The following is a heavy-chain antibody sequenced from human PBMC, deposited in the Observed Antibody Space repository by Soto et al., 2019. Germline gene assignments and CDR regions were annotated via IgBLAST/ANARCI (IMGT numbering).Heavy chain of an antibody. V-gene: IGHV1-8*01. Sequence: QVQLVQSGAEVKKPGASVKVSCKASGYTFTSYDINWVRQATGQGLEWMGWMNPNSGNTGYAQKFQGRVTRTRNNSISTAYMELSSLRSEDTAVYYCARERSAAGTGWFDPWGQGTLVTVSS. D-gene: IGHD6-13*01. CDR2: MNPNSGNT. CDR3: ARERSAAGTGWFDP. CDR1: GYTFTSYD. J-gene: IGHJ5*02.